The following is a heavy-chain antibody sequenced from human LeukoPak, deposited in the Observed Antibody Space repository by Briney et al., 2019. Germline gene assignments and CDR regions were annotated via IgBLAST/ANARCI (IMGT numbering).Heavy chain of an antibody. CDR1: GFTFSSYA. J-gene: IGHJ4*02. V-gene: IGHV3-23*01. CDR2: ISGSGGST. Sequence: GGSLRLSCAASGFTFSSYAMSWVRQAPGKGLEWVSAISGSGGSTYYADSVKGRFTISRDNSKNTLYLQMNSLRAEDTAVYYCAKDPDLWFGELHFDYWGQGTLVTVSS. D-gene: IGHD3-10*01. CDR3: AKDPDLWFGELHFDY.